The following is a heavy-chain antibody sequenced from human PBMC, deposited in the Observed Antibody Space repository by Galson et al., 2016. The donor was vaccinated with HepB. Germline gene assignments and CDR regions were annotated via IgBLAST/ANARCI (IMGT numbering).Heavy chain of an antibody. CDR2: IYYSGST. Sequence: SETLSLTCTVSGGSISSSSYYWGWIRQPPGKGLEWIGSIYYSGSTYYNPSLKSRVTISVDTSKNQFSLKLSSVTAADTAVYYCARARYSRGLYNWFDPWGQGTLVTVSS. V-gene: IGHV4-39*07. D-gene: IGHD6-19*01. CDR3: ARARYSRGLYNWFDP. CDR1: GGSISSSSYY. J-gene: IGHJ5*02.